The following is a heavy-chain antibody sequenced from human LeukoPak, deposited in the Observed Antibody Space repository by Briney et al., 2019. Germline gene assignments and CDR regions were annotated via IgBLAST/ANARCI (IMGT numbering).Heavy chain of an antibody. Sequence: SQTLSLTCTASGGSISSGGYYWGWIRQPPGKGLEWIVYIYHSGSTYYNPSLKSRVTISVDRSKNQFSLKLSSVTAADTAVYYCAREGSIAAVWFDPWGQGTLVTVSS. CDR1: GGSISSGGYY. CDR2: IYHSGST. CDR3: AREGSIAAVWFDP. D-gene: IGHD6-13*01. V-gene: IGHV4-30-2*01. J-gene: IGHJ5*02.